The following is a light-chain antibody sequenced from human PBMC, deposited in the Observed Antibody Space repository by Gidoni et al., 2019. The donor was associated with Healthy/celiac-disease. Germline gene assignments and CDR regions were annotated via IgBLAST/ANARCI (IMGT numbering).Light chain of an antibody. CDR2: GAS. V-gene: IGKV3-15*01. J-gene: IGKJ5*01. Sequence: ELVMTQSPATLSVPPGERATLSCRAGQSVSSNLAWYQQKPGQAPRLLIYGASTRPTGIPARFSGSGSGTEFTLTISSLQSEDFAVYYCQQYNNWPPITFGQGTRLEIK. CDR1: QSVSSN. CDR3: QQYNNWPPIT.